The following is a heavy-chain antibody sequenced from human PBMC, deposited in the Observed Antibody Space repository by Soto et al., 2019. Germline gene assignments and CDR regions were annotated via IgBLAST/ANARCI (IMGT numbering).Heavy chain of an antibody. Sequence: PSETLSLTCTVSGGSISSADYYWSWIRQSPGKCLEWIGYFYYTGSTYYNPSLKSRLSISVDTSKKQFSLKLNSVTAADTAVYFCAREGWGGYHYFDFWGQGILVTVSS. CDR2: FYYTGST. CDR3: AREGWGGYHYFDF. CDR1: GGSISSADYY. D-gene: IGHD3-3*01. J-gene: IGHJ4*02. V-gene: IGHV4-30-4*01.